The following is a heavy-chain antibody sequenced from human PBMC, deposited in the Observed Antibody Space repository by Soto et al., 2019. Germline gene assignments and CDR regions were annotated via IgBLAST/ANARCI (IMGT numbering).Heavy chain of an antibody. CDR3: ARLNTPTRDWFDP. V-gene: IGHV4-59*08. CDR1: GGSISSYY. D-gene: IGHD2-2*02. Sequence: PSETLSLTCTVSGGSISSYYWSWIRQPPGKGLEWIGYIYYSGSTNYNPSLKSRVTISVDTSKNQFSLKLSSVTAADTAVYYCARLNTPTRDWFDPWGQGTLVTVS. J-gene: IGHJ5*02. CDR2: IYYSGST.